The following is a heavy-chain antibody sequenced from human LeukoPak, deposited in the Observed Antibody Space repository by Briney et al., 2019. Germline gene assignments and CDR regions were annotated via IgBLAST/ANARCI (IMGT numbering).Heavy chain of an antibody. V-gene: IGHV4-34*01. J-gene: IGHJ4*02. CDR3: ARRRWNPLRFDY. CDR2: INHSGST. CDR1: GGSFSGYY. D-gene: IGHD1-1*01. Sequence: SETLSLTCAVYGGSFSGYYWSWIRQPPGKGREWIGEINHSGSTNYNPSLKSRVTISVDTSKNQFSLKLSSVTAADTDVYYCARRRWNPLRFDYWGQGTLVTVSS.